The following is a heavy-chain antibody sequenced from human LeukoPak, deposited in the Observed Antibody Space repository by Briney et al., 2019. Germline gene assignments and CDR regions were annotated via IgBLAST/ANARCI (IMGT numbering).Heavy chain of an antibody. D-gene: IGHD3-10*02. CDR3: AKDLRSGGDGDY. CDR2: ISGSGGST. Sequence: PGGSLRLSCAASGFTLSSYAMSWVRQAPGKGLEWVSAISGSGGSTYYADSVKGRFTISRDNSKNTLYLQMNSLRAEDTAVYYCAKDLRSGGDGDYWGQGTLVTVSS. V-gene: IGHV3-23*01. J-gene: IGHJ4*02. CDR1: GFTLSSYA.